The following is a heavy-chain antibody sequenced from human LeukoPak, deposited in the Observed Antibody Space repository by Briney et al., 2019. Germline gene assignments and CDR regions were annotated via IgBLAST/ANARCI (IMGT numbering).Heavy chain of an antibody. Sequence: SETLSLTCIVSGGSISSISSNNYHWGWIRQPPGKGLEWIGSIYYSGSTYYNPSLKSRVTISVDTSKNQFSLKLSSVTAADTAVFYCARLSGSYSFNSFDYWGQGALVTVSS. CDR1: GGSISSISSNNYH. CDR3: ARLSGSYSFNSFDY. D-gene: IGHD1-26*01. J-gene: IGHJ4*02. V-gene: IGHV4-39*01. CDR2: IYYSGST.